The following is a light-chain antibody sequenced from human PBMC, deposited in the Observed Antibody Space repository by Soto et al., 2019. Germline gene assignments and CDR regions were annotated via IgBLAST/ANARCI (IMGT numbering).Light chain of an antibody. V-gene: IGKV1-39*01. CDR2: AAS. CDR1: QSISSY. J-gene: IGKJ1*01. Sequence: DIQMTQSPSSLSASVGDRVTITCRASQSISSYLNWYQQKPWKAPKLLIYAASSLQSGVPSRFSGSGSGTDFTLTISSLQPEDFATYYCQQSYSTLFGQGTKVEIK. CDR3: QQSYSTL.